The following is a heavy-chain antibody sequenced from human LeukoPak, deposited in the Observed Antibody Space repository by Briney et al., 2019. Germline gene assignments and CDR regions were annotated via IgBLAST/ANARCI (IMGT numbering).Heavy chain of an antibody. V-gene: IGHV1-69*13. CDR1: GGTFSSYA. Sequence: ASVKVSCKASGGTFSSYAISWVRQAPGQGLEWMGGIIPIFGTANYAQKFQGRVTITADESTSTAYMELSSLRSEDTAVYYCAADNWYSYGLFDPWGQGTLVTVSS. CDR3: AADNWYSYGLFDP. D-gene: IGHD5-18*01. J-gene: IGHJ5*02. CDR2: IIPIFGTA.